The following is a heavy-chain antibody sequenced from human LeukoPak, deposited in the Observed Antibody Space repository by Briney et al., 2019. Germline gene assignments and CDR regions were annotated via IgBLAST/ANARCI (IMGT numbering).Heavy chain of an antibody. CDR2: INSDGSST. CDR1: GFTFSNYW. Sequence: GGSVRLSCGASGFTFSNYWMHWVRQAPGKGLEWVSRINSDGSSTSYADSVKGRFTISRDNAKNTLHLQMNSLTVEDTAVYYCAKGGSYTIDYWGQGILVSVSS. J-gene: IGHJ4*02. D-gene: IGHD1-26*01. CDR3: AKGGSYTIDY. V-gene: IGHV3-74*01.